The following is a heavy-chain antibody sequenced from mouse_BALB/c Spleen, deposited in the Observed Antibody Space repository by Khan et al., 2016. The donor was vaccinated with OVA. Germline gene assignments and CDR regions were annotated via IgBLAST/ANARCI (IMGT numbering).Heavy chain of an antibody. V-gene: IGHV1-63*02. D-gene: IGHD1-2*01. Sequence: VQLQQARSELVRPGTSVKMSCTAVGFTFTNNWIGWVKQRPGHGLEWIGKIHPGGGYTEYNEKFKGKATITADAFSSTAYLQLSSLTSEDTATSECASGSWYDCYGGHWGQGTTLTVSS. CDR2: IHPGGGYT. J-gene: IGHJ2*01. CDR3: ASGSWYDCYGGH. CDR1: GFTFTNNW.